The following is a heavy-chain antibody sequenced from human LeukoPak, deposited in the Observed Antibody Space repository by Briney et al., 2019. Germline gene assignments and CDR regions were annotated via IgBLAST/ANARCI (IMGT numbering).Heavy chain of an antibody. V-gene: IGHV3-21*01. D-gene: IGHD2-15*01. Sequence: GGSLRLSCAASGFTFSSYSMNWVRQAPGKGLEWVSSISSSSSYIYYADSVKGRFTISRDNAKNSLYLQMNSLRAEDTAVYYCASELGYCSGGSCYGDYWGQGTLVTVSS. CDR1: GFTFSSYS. J-gene: IGHJ4*02. CDR2: ISSSSSYI. CDR3: ASELGYCSGGSCYGDY.